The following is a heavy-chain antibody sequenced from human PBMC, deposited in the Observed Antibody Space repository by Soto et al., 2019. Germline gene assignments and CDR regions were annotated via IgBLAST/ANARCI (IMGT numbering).Heavy chain of an antibody. CDR1: GFTFSSYD. CDR3: ARGRTDDALDY. V-gene: IGHV3-13*01. J-gene: IGHJ4*02. D-gene: IGHD1-1*01. CDR2: IGTAGDT. Sequence: LRHSCAASGFTFSSYDMHWVRQATGKGLEWVSAIGTAGDTYYPGSVKGRFTISRENAKNSLYLQMNSLRAGDTAVYYCARGRTDDALDYWGQGTLVTVSS.